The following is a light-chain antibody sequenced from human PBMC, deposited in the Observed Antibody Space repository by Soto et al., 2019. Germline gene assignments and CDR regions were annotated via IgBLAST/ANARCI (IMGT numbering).Light chain of an antibody. CDR1: SSNIGGGYD. Sequence: QSVLKQPPSVSGAAGQRVTISCTGSSSNIGGGYDVHWYQQLPGTAPKLLMFGNSNRPPGVPDRFSGSKSGTSASASLAITGLQAEDEADYYCQSYDSSLSSWLFGGVTKLTVL. CDR3: QSYDSSLSSWL. CDR2: GNS. V-gene: IGLV1-40*01. J-gene: IGLJ2*01.